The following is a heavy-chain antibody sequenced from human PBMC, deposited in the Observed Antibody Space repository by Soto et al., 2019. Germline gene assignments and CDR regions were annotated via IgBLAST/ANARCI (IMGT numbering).Heavy chain of an antibody. Sequence: EVQLLESGGGLVQPGGSLRLSWVASGFSLTNSAVSWVRQAPGKGLEWVSSLSVTGDSAFYSDSVKGRFTISRDISKSTLYLKMSSLRAEDTAVYYCAKNGCSYPACYPYYYYVDVWGKGTTVTVSS. V-gene: IGHV3-23*01. J-gene: IGHJ6*03. D-gene: IGHD2-15*01. CDR3: AKNGCSYPACYPYYYYVDV. CDR2: LSVTGDSA. CDR1: GFSLTNSA.